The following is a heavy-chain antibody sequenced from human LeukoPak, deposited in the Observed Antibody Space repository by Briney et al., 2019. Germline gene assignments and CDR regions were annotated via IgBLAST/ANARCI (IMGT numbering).Heavy chain of an antibody. J-gene: IGHJ4*02. Sequence: AASVTVSFTASGYTFTIYGISWVRQAPGQGLEWMGWISAYNGNTNYAQKLQGRVTMTTDTSTSTAYMELRSLRSDDTAVYFCARDVDTAMVKSFDYWGQGTLVTVSS. CDR1: GYTFTIYG. CDR2: ISAYNGNT. D-gene: IGHD5-18*01. CDR3: ARDVDTAMVKSFDY. V-gene: IGHV1-18*01.